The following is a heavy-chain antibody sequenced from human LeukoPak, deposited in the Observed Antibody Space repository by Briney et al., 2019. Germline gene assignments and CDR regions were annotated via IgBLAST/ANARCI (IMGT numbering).Heavy chain of an antibody. CDR2: ISYDGSNK. CDR3: ARDLEYSSGWYVARYYYYYYMDV. V-gene: IGHV3-30*01. Sequence: PGGSLRLSCAASGFTFSSYAMHWVRQAPGKGLEWVAVISYDGSNKYYADSVKGRFTISRDNSKNTLYLQMTSLRAENTAVYYCARDLEYSSGWYVARYYYYYYMDVWGKGTTVTVSS. CDR1: GFTFSSYA. J-gene: IGHJ6*03. D-gene: IGHD6-19*01.